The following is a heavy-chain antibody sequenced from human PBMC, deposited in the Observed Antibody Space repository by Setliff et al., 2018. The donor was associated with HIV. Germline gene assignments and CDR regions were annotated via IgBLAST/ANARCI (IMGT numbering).Heavy chain of an antibody. V-gene: IGHV1-24*01. J-gene: IGHJ3*02. CDR3: ARDRLGPQWLATSALDI. CDR2: FDPEDGET. D-gene: IGHD6-19*01. Sequence: ASVKVSCKVSGYTLTELSIHWVRQASGKGLEWMGGFDPEDGETIYAQKFQGRVTMTEDTSTDTAYMELRSLRSDDTAVYYCARDRLGPQWLATSALDIWGQGTMVTVSS. CDR1: GYTLTELS.